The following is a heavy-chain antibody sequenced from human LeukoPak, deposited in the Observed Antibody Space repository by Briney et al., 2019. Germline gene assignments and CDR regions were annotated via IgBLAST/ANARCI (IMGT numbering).Heavy chain of an antibody. J-gene: IGHJ4*02. CDR1: GFTFSSYS. D-gene: IGHD3-22*01. CDR3: ARGDDSSGYYRSYYFDY. V-gene: IGHV4-39*07. CDR2: IYYSGST. Sequence: GSLRLSCAASGFTFSSYSMNWVRQPPGKGLEWIGSIYYSGSTYYNPSLKSRVTISVDTSKNQFSLKLSSVTAADTAVYYCARGDDSSGYYRSYYFDYWGQGTLVTVSS.